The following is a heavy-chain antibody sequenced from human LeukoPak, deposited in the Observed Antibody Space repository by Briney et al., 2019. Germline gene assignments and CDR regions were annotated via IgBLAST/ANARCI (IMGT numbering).Heavy chain of an antibody. CDR3: VELHLGPYS. V-gene: IGHV3-23*01. Sequence: PGGSLRLSSAASGFTFSSSAMNWVRQAPGKGLEWVSAISVSGGTTYHADSVKGRFTISRDNYKNTLYLQMNSLTAEDTGVYYCVELHLGPYSWGQGTLGTASS. CDR2: ISVSGGTT. CDR1: GFTFSSSA. J-gene: IGHJ4*02.